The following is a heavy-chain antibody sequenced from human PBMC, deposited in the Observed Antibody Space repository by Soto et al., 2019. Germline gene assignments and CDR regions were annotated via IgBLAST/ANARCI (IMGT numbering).Heavy chain of an antibody. J-gene: IGHJ4*02. CDR1: GYRFTSYW. Sequence: PGESLKISCKGSGYRFTSYWIGWVRQMPGKGLEWVGTIYPGDSDARYSPSFQGQVTISVDKSNNTAYLHWSRLKAPDTAIYYCARQSDYSGAYWPYWGQGTLVTVSS. V-gene: IGHV5-51*01. CDR2: IYPGDSDA. CDR3: ARQSDYSGAYWPY. D-gene: IGHD1-26*01.